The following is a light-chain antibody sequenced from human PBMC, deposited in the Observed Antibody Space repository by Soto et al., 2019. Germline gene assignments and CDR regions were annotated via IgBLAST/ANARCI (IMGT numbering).Light chain of an antibody. CDR3: AAWDGSLSGYV. CDR2: SNN. Sequence: QSVLTQPPSASGTPGQRVTISCSGSSSNIGSNAVNWYQQLPGTAPKLLIYSNNQRPSGVPDRFSGSKSGTSASLAISGLQSEDEAEYYCAAWDGSLSGYVFGTGTKLT. J-gene: IGLJ1*01. CDR1: SSNIGSNA. V-gene: IGLV1-44*01.